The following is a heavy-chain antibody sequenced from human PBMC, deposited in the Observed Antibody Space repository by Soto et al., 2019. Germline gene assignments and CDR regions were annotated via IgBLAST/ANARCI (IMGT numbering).Heavy chain of an antibody. CDR3: SSDGGNGAAGTLAWFAL. Sequence: LVNVARKASGYTFTVYHMHRGIKAQRQGLEWMGWINPNSGGTNYAQKFQGWVTMTRDTSISTAYMELSRLRSDDTAVYYFSSDGGNGAAGTLAWFALLGHGTPVTVSS. CDR1: GYTFTVYH. D-gene: IGHD6-13*01. CDR2: INPNSGGT. J-gene: IGHJ5*02. V-gene: IGHV1-2*04.